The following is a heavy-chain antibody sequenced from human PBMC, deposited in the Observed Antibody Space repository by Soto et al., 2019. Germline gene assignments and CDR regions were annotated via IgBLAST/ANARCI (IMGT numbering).Heavy chain of an antibody. CDR3: ARAGARPGGGYDY. CDR1: GFTFSIYS. Sequence: EVQLVESGGALVQPGGSLRLSCAASGFTFSIYSMNCVRQAPGKGLEWISYISSSTTTIYYADSVRGRFTISSDSAKLYLQMNSLRAEDKAVYYCARAGARPGGGYDYWGQGNLVTVSS. D-gene: IGHD1-26*01. J-gene: IGHJ4*02. V-gene: IGHV3-48*04. CDR2: ISSSTTTI.